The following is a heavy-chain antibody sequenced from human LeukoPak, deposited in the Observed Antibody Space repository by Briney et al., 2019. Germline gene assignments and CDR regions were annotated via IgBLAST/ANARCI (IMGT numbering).Heavy chain of an antibody. V-gene: IGHV4-30-2*01. CDR3: ARDKWPFYYMDV. Sequence: SQTLSLTCTVSGGSISSDGYYWSWIRQPPGKGLEWIGHIYHSGSTHYNSSLKSRVTISMDRSKNQFSLNLNSVTAADTAVYYCARDKWPFYYMDVWGKGTTVTVSS. D-gene: IGHD5-12*01. CDR2: IYHSGST. J-gene: IGHJ6*03. CDR1: GGSISSDGYY.